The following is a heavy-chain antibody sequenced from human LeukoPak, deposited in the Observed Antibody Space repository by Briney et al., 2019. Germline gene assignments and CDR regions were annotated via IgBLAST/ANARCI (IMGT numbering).Heavy chain of an antibody. Sequence: GASVKVSCKVSGYTFTSNFMHWARQAPGQGLEWMGIISPSDGTTSYAQRFQGRVTMTRDMSTSTVFMELSTLRSEDTAIYYCARDQRGSSSWESYFDYWGQGTLVTVSS. J-gene: IGHJ4*02. CDR1: GYTFTSNF. V-gene: IGHV1-46*01. CDR3: ARDQRGSSSWESYFDY. CDR2: ISPSDGTT. D-gene: IGHD6-13*01.